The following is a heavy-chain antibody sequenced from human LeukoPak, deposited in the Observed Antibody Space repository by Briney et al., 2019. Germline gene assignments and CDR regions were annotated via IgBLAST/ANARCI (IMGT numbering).Heavy chain of an antibody. CDR1: GDTFSSYA. V-gene: IGHV1-69*04. CDR2: ITPFLGIA. CDR3: AREARREMGVMWPRLGGQDCRYDY. Sequence: ASVKVSCKASGDTFSSYAINWVRQAPGQGPEWMGRITPFLGIANYPQKFQGRVTITADESTTTAYMELSSLRSEDTAVYYCAREARREMGVMWPRLGGQDCRYDYWGQGTLVTVSS. J-gene: IGHJ4*02. D-gene: IGHD3-16*01.